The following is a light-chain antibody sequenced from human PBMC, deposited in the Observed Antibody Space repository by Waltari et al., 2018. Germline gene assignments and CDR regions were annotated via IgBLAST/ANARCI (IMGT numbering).Light chain of an antibody. CDR3: LLDYGAWV. CDR2: STN. V-gene: IGLV7-43*01. CDR1: TGAVTTHYY. J-gene: IGLJ3*02. Sequence: QTVVTQEPSLTVSPGGTVTLTCASSTGAVTTHYYPNWFQQKPGQAPRALIYSTNNKHSWTPARFSGFLLGGKDALTRSGVQPEDEAEYYCLLDYGAWVFGGGTKLTVL.